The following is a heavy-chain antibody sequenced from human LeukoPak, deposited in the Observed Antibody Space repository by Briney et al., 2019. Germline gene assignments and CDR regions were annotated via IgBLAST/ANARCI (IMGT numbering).Heavy chain of an antibody. Sequence: SETLSLTCTVSGVSISSYYWSWIRQPAGKGLEWIGRIYTSGSTNYNPSLKSRVTMSVDTSKNQFSLKLSSVTAADTAVYYCARVYPATYYYYYYMDVWGKGTTVTVSS. CDR1: GVSISSYY. CDR3: ARVYPATYYYYYYMDV. CDR2: IYTSGST. D-gene: IGHD2-15*01. V-gene: IGHV4-4*07. J-gene: IGHJ6*03.